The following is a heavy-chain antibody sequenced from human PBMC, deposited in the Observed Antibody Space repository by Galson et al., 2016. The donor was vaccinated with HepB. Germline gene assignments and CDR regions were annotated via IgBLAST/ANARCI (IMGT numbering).Heavy chain of an antibody. D-gene: IGHD1-26*01. Sequence: SLRLSCAASGFTLSSYWMSWVRQAPGKGLEWVANIKHDGSQKNYVDSVKGRFTITRDNAKDSLYLQMNSLRAEDTAVYYCARDLYSGSYYENYWGRGTQVTVSS. CDR3: ARDLYSGSYYENY. CDR1: GFTLSSYW. CDR2: IKHDGSQK. J-gene: IGHJ4*02. V-gene: IGHV3-7*04.